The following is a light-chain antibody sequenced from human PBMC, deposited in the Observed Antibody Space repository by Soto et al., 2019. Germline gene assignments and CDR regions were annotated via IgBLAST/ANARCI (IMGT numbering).Light chain of an antibody. CDR2: HAS. V-gene: IGKV3-15*01. Sequence: EIVMTQSPATLSVSPGERATLSCRADQNIYNNLAWYQQKPGQAPRLLIHHASSRATGIPARFSGSGSGTDFTLTITSLQSEDFAVYYCQQYNNWPLTFGGGTKVEIK. CDR3: QQYNNWPLT. J-gene: IGKJ4*01. CDR1: QNIYNN.